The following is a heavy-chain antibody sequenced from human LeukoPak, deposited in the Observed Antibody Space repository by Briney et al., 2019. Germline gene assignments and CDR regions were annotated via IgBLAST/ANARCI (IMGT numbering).Heavy chain of an antibody. D-gene: IGHD3-10*01. J-gene: IGHJ4*02. V-gene: IGHV3-48*04. CDR1: GFTFSSYS. CDR2: ISSSGSTI. CDR3: ARIPSYYYGSGMPYHFDY. Sequence: PGGSLRLSCAASGFTFSSYSMNWVRQAPGKGLEWASYISSSGSTIYYADSVKGRFTISRDNAKNSLYLQMNSLRAEDTAVYYCARIPSYYYGSGMPYHFDYWGQGTLVTVSS.